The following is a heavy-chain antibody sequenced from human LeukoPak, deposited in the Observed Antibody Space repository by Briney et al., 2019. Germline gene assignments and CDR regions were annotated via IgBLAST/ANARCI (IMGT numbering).Heavy chain of an antibody. CDR1: GFTFSSYS. CDR2: ISSSSSYI. D-gene: IGHD6-19*01. CDR3: ARSGSSGWYINC. Sequence: GGSLRLSCAASGFTFSSYSMNWVRQAPGKGLEWVSSISSSSSYIYYADSVKGRFTISRDNAKSSLYLQMNSLRAEDTAVYYCARSGSSGWYINCWGQGTLVTVSS. V-gene: IGHV3-21*01. J-gene: IGHJ4*02.